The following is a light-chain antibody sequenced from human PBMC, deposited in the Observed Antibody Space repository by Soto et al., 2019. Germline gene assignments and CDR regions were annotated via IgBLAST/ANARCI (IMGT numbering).Light chain of an antibody. Sequence: QAVVSQEPSESGTPGQRVAMACSGGNSNIGKNSVNWYRQVPGTAPQLLIYSDTMRSFGIPDRFSASKSGTSASLAIGGLQSDDEALYFCAAWDDSLNGLVFGGGTQLTVL. CDR1: NSNIGKNS. CDR2: SDT. J-gene: IGLJ7*01. CDR3: AAWDDSLNGLV. V-gene: IGLV1-44*01.